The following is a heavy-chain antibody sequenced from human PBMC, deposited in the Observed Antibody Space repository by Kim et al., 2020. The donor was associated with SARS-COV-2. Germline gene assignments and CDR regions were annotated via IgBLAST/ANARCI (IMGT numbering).Heavy chain of an antibody. V-gene: IGHV3-48*02. J-gene: IGHJ5*02. CDR2: RSSSSTI. Sequence: RSSSSTIYYADPVKGRFTISRDNAKNSLYLQMNSLRDEDTAVYYCARSVAWGQGTLVTVSS. CDR3: ARSVA.